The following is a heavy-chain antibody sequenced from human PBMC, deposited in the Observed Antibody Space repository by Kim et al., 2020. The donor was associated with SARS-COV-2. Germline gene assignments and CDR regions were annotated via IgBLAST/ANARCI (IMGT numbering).Heavy chain of an antibody. V-gene: IGHV4-59*01. Sequence: SETLSLTCTVSGGSISSYYWSWIRQPPGKGLEWIGYIYYSGSTNYNPSLKSRVTISVDTSKNQFSLKLSSVTAADTAVYYCARDRGKQLTFDYWGQGTLVTVSS. J-gene: IGHJ4*02. CDR2: IYYSGST. CDR1: GGSISSYY. D-gene: IGHD6-13*01. CDR3: ARDRGKQLTFDY.